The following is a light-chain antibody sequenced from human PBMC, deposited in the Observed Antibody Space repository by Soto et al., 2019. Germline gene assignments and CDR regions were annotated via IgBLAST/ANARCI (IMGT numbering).Light chain of an antibody. V-gene: IGLV1-40*01. CDR3: QSYDSSLSGWV. CDR1: RSNFGAGYD. J-gene: IGLJ3*02. Sequence: QSVLTQPPSVSGAPGQRVTISCTGSRSNFGAGYDVHWYQQLPGTAPKLLIYANNNRPSGVPERFSGSKSGTSASLAITGLRAEDEADYYCQSYDSSLSGWVFGGGTKVTVL. CDR2: ANN.